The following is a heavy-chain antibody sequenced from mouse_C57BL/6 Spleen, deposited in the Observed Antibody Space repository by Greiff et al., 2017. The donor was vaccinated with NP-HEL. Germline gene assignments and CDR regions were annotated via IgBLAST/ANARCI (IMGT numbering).Heavy chain of an antibody. CDR1: GFTFSDYY. CDR2: ISNGGGST. Sequence: EVMLVESGGGLVQPGGSLKLSCAASGFTFSDYYMYWVRQTPEKRLEWVAYISNGGGSTYYPDTVKGRFTISRDNAKNTLYLQMSRLKSEDTAMYYCARHNHYYGSSYWYFDVWGTGTTVTVSS. V-gene: IGHV5-12*01. CDR3: ARHNHYYGSSYWYFDV. J-gene: IGHJ1*03. D-gene: IGHD1-1*01.